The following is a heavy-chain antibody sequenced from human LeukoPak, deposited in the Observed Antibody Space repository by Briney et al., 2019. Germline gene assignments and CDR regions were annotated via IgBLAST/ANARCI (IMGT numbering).Heavy chain of an antibody. D-gene: IGHD5/OR15-5a*01. CDR3: ARIVSLVYGMDV. CDR1: GYTFTGYY. V-gene: IGHV1-2*02. Sequence: GASVKGSCKASGYTFTGYYMHWVRQAPGQGLEWMGWINPNSGGTNYAQKFQGRVTMTRDTSISTAYTELSRLRSDDTAVYYCARIVSLVYGMDVWGQGTTVTVSS. CDR2: INPNSGGT. J-gene: IGHJ6*02.